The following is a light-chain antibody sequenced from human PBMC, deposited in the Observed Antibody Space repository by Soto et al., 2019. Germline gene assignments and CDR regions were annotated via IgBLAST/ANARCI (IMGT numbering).Light chain of an antibody. V-gene: IGLV2-8*01. CDR1: SSDIGSYNH. CDR3: SSYAGSNNFV. Sequence: QSVLTQPASVSGSPGQSITISCSGTSSDIGSYNHVAWYQQFPGKAPKLMIYEVSERPSGVPDRFSGSKSSNTASLTVSGLQAEDEADYYCSSYAGSNNFVFGTGTKATVL. J-gene: IGLJ1*01. CDR2: EVS.